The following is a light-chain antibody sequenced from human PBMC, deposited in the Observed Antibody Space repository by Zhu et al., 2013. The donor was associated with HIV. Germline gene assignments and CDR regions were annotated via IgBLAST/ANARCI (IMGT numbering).Light chain of an antibody. CDR3: QQYSDYSWM. CDR1: QGIFSA. J-gene: IGKJ1*01. CDR2: GAS. V-gene: IGKV1D-13*01. Sequence: AIQLTQSPSSLSASVGDRVTITCRASQGIFSALAWYQQKPGKTPKLLIYGASSLESGVPSRFSGSGSGTDFTLTISGLQPDDFATYYCQQYSDYSWMFGQGTKVEIK.